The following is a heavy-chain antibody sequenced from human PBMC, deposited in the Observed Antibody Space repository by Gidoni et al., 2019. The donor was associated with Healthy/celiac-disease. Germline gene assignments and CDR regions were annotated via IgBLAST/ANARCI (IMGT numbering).Heavy chain of an antibody. J-gene: IGHJ5*02. CDR2: INYSGST. CDR1: GGSFSGYY. D-gene: IGHD5-12*01. CDR3: AREPKMATNPTNWFDP. Sequence: QVQLQQWGAGLLKPSETLSLTCAVNGGSFSGYYWSWIRQTPGKGLEWIGEINYSGSTNYTPSLKSRVTISVDTSKNQFSLKLSSVTAADTAVYYCAREPKMATNPTNWFDPWGQGTLVTVSS. V-gene: IGHV4-34*01.